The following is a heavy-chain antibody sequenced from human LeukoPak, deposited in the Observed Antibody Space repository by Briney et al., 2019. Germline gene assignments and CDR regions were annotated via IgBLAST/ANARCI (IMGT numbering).Heavy chain of an antibody. D-gene: IGHD4-17*01. CDR1: GGSISSGGYY. Sequence: SETLSLTCTVSGGSISSGGYYWGWIRQPPGKGLEWLGTVFYSGTTYYNPSLKSRVTISVDTSKNQFSLGLRSVTAADTAVYYCARLDSGDYFFDYWGQGTLVTVSS. CDR2: VFYSGTT. CDR3: ARLDSGDYFFDY. J-gene: IGHJ4*02. V-gene: IGHV4-39*01.